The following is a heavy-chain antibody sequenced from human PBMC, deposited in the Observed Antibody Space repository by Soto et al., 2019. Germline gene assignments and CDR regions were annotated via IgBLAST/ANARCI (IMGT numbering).Heavy chain of an antibody. J-gene: IGHJ5*02. D-gene: IGHD2-2*01. CDR2: IDPRDSYV. V-gene: IGHV5-10-1*01. CDR1: GYTFTTFW. Sequence: VASLKISCTGFGYTFTTFWISWVGQMPGKGLEWMGRIDPRDSYVNYSPSFQGHVTISLDKSISTAYLQWGSLKASDTAMYYCARLFCSTTTCDSWFDPWGQGTLVTVSS. CDR3: ARLFCSTTTCDSWFDP.